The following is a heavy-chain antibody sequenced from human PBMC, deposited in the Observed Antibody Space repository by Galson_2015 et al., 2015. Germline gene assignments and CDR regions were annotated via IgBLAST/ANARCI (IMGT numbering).Heavy chain of an antibody. CDR1: GGTFSSYA. V-gene: IGHV1-69*01. Sequence: VKVSCKASGGTFSSYAISWVRQAPGQGLEWMGGIIPIFGTANYAQKFQGRVTITADESTSTAYMELSSLRSEDTAVYYCAREVDGGYYPTYYYYGMDVWGQGTTVTVSS. CDR3: AREVDGGYYPTYYYYGMDV. D-gene: IGHD3-22*01. J-gene: IGHJ6*02. CDR2: IIPIFGTA.